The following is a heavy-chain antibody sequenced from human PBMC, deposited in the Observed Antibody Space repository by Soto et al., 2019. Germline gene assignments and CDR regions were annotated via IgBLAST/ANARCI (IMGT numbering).Heavy chain of an antibody. CDR3: ARDVTALDY. Sequence: EVQLAASGGGVVQPGGSLRLSCAASGFSFSTYWMSWVRQAPGKGLEWVAYIKKDGSAEDYVDSVRGRFTISRDNAKKLLYLQIHSLRVDDTAVYYCARDVTALDYWGQGALVVVSS. D-gene: IGHD2-21*02. J-gene: IGHJ4*02. V-gene: IGHV3-7*03. CDR2: IKKDGSAE. CDR1: GFSFSTYW.